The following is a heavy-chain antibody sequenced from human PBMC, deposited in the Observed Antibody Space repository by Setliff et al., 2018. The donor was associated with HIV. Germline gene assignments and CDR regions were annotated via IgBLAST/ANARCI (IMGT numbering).Heavy chain of an antibody. CDR1: GYTFTKFD. D-gene: IGHD3-9*01. CDR3: ARTWGAGVTGYWFEP. Sequence: ASVKVSCKASGYTFTKFDINWVRQATGQGLERMGWMNPNSGNTGFAQKFQGRVTMTRNTSISTAYMEPRSLRSEDTAVYFCARTWGAGVTGYWFEPWGQGTRVTVSS. V-gene: IGHV1-8*01. CDR2: MNPNSGNT. J-gene: IGHJ5*02.